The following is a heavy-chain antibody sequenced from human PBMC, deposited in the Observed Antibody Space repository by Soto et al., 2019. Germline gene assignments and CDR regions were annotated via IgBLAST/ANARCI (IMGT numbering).Heavy chain of an antibody. D-gene: IGHD6-13*01. Sequence: QVQLVESGGGVVQPGRSLRLSCAASGFTFSSYAMHWVRQAPGKGLEWVAVISYDGNDKYHADSVKGRFTVSRDNSKNTLYLQMNSLRPEDTAVYHCAKDGDAAAAGYYFDYWGQGTLVTVSS. CDR3: AKDGDAAAAGYYFDY. CDR2: ISYDGNDK. J-gene: IGHJ4*02. CDR1: GFTFSSYA. V-gene: IGHV3-30*04.